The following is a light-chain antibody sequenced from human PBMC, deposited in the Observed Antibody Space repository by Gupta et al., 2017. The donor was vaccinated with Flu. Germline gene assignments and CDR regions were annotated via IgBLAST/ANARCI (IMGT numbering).Light chain of an antibody. CDR1: QSISRY. CDR3: QQSHRTPST. CDR2: AAS. Sequence: PSSPSASVGDRVTSTCRASQSISRYLNWYQQNPGRAPKLLIHAASSLQGGVPSRFSGSGSGTDFTLTISRLQPEDFAIYYCQQSHRTPSTFGQGTKLEI. J-gene: IGKJ2*01. V-gene: IGKV1-39*01.